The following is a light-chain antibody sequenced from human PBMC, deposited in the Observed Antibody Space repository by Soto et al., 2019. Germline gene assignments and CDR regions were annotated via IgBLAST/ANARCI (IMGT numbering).Light chain of an antibody. V-gene: IGKV1-5*03. CDR3: QQYDSYPLT. CDR2: KAS. Sequence: DIQMTQSPSTLSASVGDRVTITCRASQSISSWLAWYQQKPGKVPNLLIYKASSLESGVPPRFSGSGSGTEFTLTVSSLQPDDFATYYCQQYDSYPLTFGGGTKVEIK. J-gene: IGKJ4*01. CDR1: QSISSW.